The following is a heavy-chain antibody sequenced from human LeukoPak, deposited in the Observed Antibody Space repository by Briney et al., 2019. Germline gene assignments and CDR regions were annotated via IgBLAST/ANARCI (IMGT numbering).Heavy chain of an antibody. J-gene: IGHJ4*02. CDR1: GYTFTGYY. CDR3: ASSITIFGVVIPGDY. CDR2: INPNSGGT. D-gene: IGHD3-3*01. Sequence: ASVKVSCKASGYTFTGYYMHWVRQAPGQGLEWMGWINPNSGGTNYAQKFQGRVTMTRDTSISTAYMELSRLRSEDTAVYYCASSITIFGVVIPGDYWGQGTLVTVSS. V-gene: IGHV1-2*02.